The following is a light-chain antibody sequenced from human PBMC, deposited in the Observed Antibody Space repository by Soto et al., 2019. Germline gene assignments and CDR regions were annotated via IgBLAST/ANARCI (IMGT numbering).Light chain of an antibody. CDR2: DAS. CDR1: QSISTW. J-gene: IGKJ5*01. CDR3: HSRA. V-gene: IGKV1-5*01. Sequence: DIQMTQSPSTLSSSLGDRVTITCRASQSISTWLAWYQQKPGRAPKPLIYDASTLESGVPSRFSGSGSETEFTLTISRLQPDDVATYFCHSRAFGQGTRLEIK.